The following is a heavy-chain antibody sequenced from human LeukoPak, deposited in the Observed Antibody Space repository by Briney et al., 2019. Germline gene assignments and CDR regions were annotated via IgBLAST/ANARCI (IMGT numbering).Heavy chain of an antibody. CDR1: GFTFSSYG. Sequence: SGGSLRLSCAASGFTFSSYGMHWVRQAPGKGLEWVAVISYDGSNKYYADSVKGRLTISRDNAKNTLYLQMNSLRAEDTAVYYCAKDKDFWSGYYRGLPYYYGMDVWGQGTTVTVSS. D-gene: IGHD3-3*01. CDR2: ISYDGSNK. CDR3: AKDKDFWSGYYRGLPYYYGMDV. V-gene: IGHV3-30*18. J-gene: IGHJ6*02.